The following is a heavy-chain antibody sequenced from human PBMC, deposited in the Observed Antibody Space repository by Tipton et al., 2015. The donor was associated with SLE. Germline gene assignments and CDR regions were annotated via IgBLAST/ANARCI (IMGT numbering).Heavy chain of an antibody. CDR2: VYYSGSA. CDR3: ARAMAWTGDPLHFDY. J-gene: IGHJ4*02. CDR1: GGSISRGPYH. V-gene: IGHV4-39*07. Sequence: TLSLTCTVSGGSISRGPYHWGWFRQTPGKGMEWIGNVYYSGSAYYSRSLKSRVAISLDTSKNQFSLKLKSVTAADTAVYFCARAMAWTGDPLHFDYWGQGSLVTVSS. D-gene: IGHD3/OR15-3a*01.